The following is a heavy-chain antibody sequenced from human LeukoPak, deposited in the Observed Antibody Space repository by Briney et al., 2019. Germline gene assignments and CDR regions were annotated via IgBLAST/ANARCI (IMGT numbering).Heavy chain of an antibody. CDR2: IYYSGST. J-gene: IGHJ5*02. CDR1: GGSISSHY. CDR3: ARAVGSSWRGSWFDP. Sequence: SETLSLTCTVSGGSISSHYWSWTRQPPGKGLEWIGYIYYSGSTNYNPSLKSRVTISVDTSKNQFSLKLSSVTAADTAVYYCARAVGSSWRGSWFDPWGQGTLVTVSS. V-gene: IGHV4-59*11. D-gene: IGHD6-13*01.